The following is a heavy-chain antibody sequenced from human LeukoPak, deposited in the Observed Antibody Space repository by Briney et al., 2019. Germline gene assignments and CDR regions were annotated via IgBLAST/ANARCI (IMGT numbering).Heavy chain of an antibody. D-gene: IGHD3-22*01. CDR2: ISAYNGNT. CDR1: GYTFTSYG. J-gene: IGHJ4*02. V-gene: IGHV1-18*01. Sequence: GASVKVSCKASGYTFTSYGISWVRQAPGQGLEWMGWISAYNGNTNYAQKFQGRVTMSEDTSTDTAYMELSSLRSEDTAVYYCARDPGSYDSSGSFSYWGQGTLVTVSS. CDR3: ARDPGSYDSSGSFSY.